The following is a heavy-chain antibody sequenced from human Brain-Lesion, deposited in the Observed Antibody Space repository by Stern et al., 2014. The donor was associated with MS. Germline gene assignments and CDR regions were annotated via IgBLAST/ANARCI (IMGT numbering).Heavy chain of an antibody. CDR3: ARAFSDYHDGTPGY. CDR1: YDSISSYY. D-gene: IGHD3-22*01. V-gene: IGHV4-59*01. J-gene: IGHJ4*02. CDR2: INYRRNP. Sequence: VQLVESGPGLVKPSETLSLTCTVSYDSISSYYWTWLRQPPGKGLEWIGYINYRRNPNYNPALKSRVTISVDTSKNQFSLKLTSVTAADKAVYYCARAFSDYHDGTPGYWGQGTLVTVSS.